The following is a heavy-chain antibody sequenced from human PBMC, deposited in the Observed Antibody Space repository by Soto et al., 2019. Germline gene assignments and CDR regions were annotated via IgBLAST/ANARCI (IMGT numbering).Heavy chain of an antibody. V-gene: IGHV4-4*02. D-gene: IGHD3-10*01. CDR3: ERRGVSGSFFDY. CDR2: IYHSGST. CDR1: GGSISSSNW. J-gene: IGHJ4*02. Sequence: SETLSLTCAVSGGSISSSNWWSWVRQPPGKGLEWIGEIYHSGSTNYNPSLKSRVAISVDKSKNQFSLKLSSVTAADTAVYYCERRGVSGSFFDYWGQGTLVTVSS.